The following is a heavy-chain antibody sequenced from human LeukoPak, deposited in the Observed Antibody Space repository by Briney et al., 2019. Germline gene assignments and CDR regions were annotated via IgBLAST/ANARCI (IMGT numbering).Heavy chain of an antibody. CDR2: IDNIGST. D-gene: IGHD6-13*01. CDR3: ARPPGIAAAWFDP. Sequence: TSETLSLTCTVSGGSISSSSYNWAWIRQPPGKGLEWIGNIDNIGSTYYNPSPQSRVTISVDKSKDQFSLKLNSVTAADTAMYYCARPPGIAAAWFDPWGQGTLVTVSS. CDR1: GGSISSSSYN. J-gene: IGHJ5*02. V-gene: IGHV4-39*01.